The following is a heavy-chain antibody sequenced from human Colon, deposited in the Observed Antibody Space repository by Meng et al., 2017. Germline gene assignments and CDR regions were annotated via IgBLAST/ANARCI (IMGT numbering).Heavy chain of an antibody. CDR1: GYTVTGYY. CDR3: AREREGEHDYGDRFFDY. Sequence: QVQWVQAGAEVKKAGASVKVSCMASGYTVTGYYMHWVRQAPGQGLEWMGRINPNSGVTNHSQKFQGRVTMTRDKSISTAYMELSRVRFDDTAVYYCAREREGEHDYGDRFFDYWGQGTLVSVSS. J-gene: IGHJ4*02. CDR2: INPNSGVT. D-gene: IGHD4-17*01. V-gene: IGHV1-2*06.